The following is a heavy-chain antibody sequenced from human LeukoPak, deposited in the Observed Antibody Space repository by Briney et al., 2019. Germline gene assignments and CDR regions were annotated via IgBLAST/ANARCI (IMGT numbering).Heavy chain of an antibody. J-gene: IGHJ3*02. CDR1: GYTFTGYY. Sequence: ASVKVSCKASGYTFTGYYMHWVRQAPGQGPEWMGWINPNSGGTNYAQKFQGRVTMTRDTSISTAYMELSRLRSDDTAVYYCATPLNYYYGSGSYLSGDAFDIWGQGTMVTVSS. CDR3: ATPLNYYYGSGSYLSGDAFDI. D-gene: IGHD3-10*01. V-gene: IGHV1-2*02. CDR2: INPNSGGT.